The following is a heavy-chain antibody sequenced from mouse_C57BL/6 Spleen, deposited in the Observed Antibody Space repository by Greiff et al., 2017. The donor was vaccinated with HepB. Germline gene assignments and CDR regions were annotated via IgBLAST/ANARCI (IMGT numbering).Heavy chain of an antibody. CDR2: INPSSGYT. CDR3: ARGYYGSSYDFDY. Sequence: VQLQQSGAELAKPGASVKLSCKASGYTFTSYWMHWVKQRPGQGLEWIGYINPSSGYTKYNQKFKDKATLTADKSSSTAYMQLSSLTYEDSAVYYCARGYYGSSYDFDYWGQGTTLTVSS. D-gene: IGHD1-1*01. J-gene: IGHJ2*01. CDR1: GYTFTSYW. V-gene: IGHV1-7*01.